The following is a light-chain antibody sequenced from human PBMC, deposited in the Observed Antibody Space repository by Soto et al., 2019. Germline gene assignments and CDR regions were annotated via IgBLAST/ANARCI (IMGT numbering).Light chain of an antibody. V-gene: IGKV3-11*01. Sequence: EIVLTQSPATLSLSPGERATLSCRASQSVSSYLAWYQQKPGQAPRLLIYDASNRATGIPARFSGSGSGTDFTLTSSRLEAEDFAVYYRQQSSNSPLTFGGGTKVEIK. CDR2: DAS. J-gene: IGKJ4*01. CDR1: QSVSSY. CDR3: QQSSNSPLT.